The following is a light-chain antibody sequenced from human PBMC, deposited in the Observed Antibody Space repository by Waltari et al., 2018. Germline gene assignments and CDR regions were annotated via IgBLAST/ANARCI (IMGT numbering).Light chain of an antibody. Sequence: DIQMTQSPSSLSASVGDRVTITCRASQTISRYLNWYQQKLGKAPNLLIYAASSLQSGVPSRFSGSGSGRDVTLIITSLRPDDFATYYCQQTYNIPRTFGGGTKVEIK. J-gene: IGKJ4*01. CDR1: QTISRY. CDR2: AAS. CDR3: QQTYNIPRT. V-gene: IGKV1-39*01.